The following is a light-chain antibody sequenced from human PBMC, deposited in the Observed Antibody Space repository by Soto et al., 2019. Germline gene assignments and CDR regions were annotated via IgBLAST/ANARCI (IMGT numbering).Light chain of an antibody. CDR2: DAS. Sequence: VGDRVTITCRASQTISSWLAWFQQKPGQAPKLLIYDASSLESGVPSRFSGSRSGTEFTLTISSLQPDDFATYYCQEYSSFSFGQGTKVDIK. V-gene: IGKV1-5*01. CDR1: QTISSW. J-gene: IGKJ1*01. CDR3: QEYSSFS.